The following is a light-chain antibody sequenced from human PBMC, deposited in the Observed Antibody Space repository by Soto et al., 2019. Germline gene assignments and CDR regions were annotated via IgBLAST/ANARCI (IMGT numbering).Light chain of an antibody. V-gene: IGKV1-39*01. Sequence: DIQMTQSPSSLSASVGDRVTITCRASQSISIYLNWYQQRPGKAPNLLIYAASSLQSGVPSRFRASGSGTDFTLTISSLQPEDFATYFCQQSFITPRTFGQGTKVDIK. CDR3: QQSFITPRT. CDR1: QSISIY. J-gene: IGKJ1*01. CDR2: AAS.